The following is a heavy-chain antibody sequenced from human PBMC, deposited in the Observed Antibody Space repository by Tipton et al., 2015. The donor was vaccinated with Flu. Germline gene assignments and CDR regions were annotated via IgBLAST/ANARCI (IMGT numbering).Heavy chain of an antibody. D-gene: IGHD3-10*01. Sequence: TLSLTCSVSGESMGIIYYWGWIRQPPGEGLEWIGNIHRSGSIYYNSSLRSRVTMSVDSSRNQFSLRLRSVTAADTAVYYCAKEGVYGSGSTPYYYGMDVWGQGTTVTVSS. CDR1: GESMGIIYY. CDR2: IHRSGSI. J-gene: IGHJ6*02. V-gene: IGHV4-38-2*02. CDR3: AKEGVYGSGSTPYYYGMDV.